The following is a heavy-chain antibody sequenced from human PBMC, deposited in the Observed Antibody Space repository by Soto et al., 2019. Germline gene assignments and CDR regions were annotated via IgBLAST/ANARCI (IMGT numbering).Heavy chain of an antibody. J-gene: IGHJ4*02. CDR1: GFTFSSYA. Sequence: GGSLRLSCAASGFTFSSYAMSWVRQAPGKGLEWVPAISGSGGSTYYADSVKGRFTISRDNSKNTLYLQMNSLRAEDTAVYYCAKVGADSSSWSTRSYFDYWGQGTLVTVSS. D-gene: IGHD6-13*01. CDR3: AKVGADSSSWSTRSYFDY. CDR2: ISGSGGST. V-gene: IGHV3-23*01.